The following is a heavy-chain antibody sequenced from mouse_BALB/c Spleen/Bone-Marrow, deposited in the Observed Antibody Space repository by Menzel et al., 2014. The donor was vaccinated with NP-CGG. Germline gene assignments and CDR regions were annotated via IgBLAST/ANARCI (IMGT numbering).Heavy chain of an antibody. J-gene: IGHJ3*01. V-gene: IGHV4-1*02. CDR3: ARLSYYGRFAY. CDR1: GFDFSRYW. CDR2: INPDSSTI. D-gene: IGHD1-1*01. Sequence: EVKLMESGGGLVQPGGSLKLSCAASGFDFSRYWMSWVRRAPGKGLEWIGEINPDSSTINYAPSLKDKFILSRDNAKNTLYLQMSKVRSDDTALYYCARLSYYGRFAYWGQGTLVTVSA.